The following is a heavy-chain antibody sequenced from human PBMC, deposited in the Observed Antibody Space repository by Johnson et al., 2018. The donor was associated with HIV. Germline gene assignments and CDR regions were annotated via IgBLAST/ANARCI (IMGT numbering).Heavy chain of an antibody. CDR3: ARMVGSGSSDAFDI. Sequence: VQLVESGGGVVQPGRSLRLSCAASGFTFSVYPMHWVRQAPGKGLEWVAVISYAGSNKYYADSVKGRFTISRDNSKNTLYLQMNSRRAEDTSVYYCARMVGSGSSDAFDIWCQGTMVTVSS. D-gene: IGHD3-10*01. V-gene: IGHV3-30-3*01. J-gene: IGHJ3*02. CDR1: GFTFSVYP. CDR2: ISYAGSNK.